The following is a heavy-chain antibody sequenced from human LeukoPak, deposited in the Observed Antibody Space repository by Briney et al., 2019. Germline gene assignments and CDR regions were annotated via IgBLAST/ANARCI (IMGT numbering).Heavy chain of an antibody. Sequence: GGSLRLSCAASGFTFSTYGMHWVRRAPGKGLEWMAFISFNGNNKQYRDSLKGRFTISRDNSKNTLFLQMDSLRPEDTAVYYCVTTTVTTSYAFDVWGPGTMVTVSS. D-gene: IGHD4-17*01. J-gene: IGHJ3*01. V-gene: IGHV3-30*02. CDR2: ISFNGNNK. CDR3: VTTTVTTSYAFDV. CDR1: GFTFSTYG.